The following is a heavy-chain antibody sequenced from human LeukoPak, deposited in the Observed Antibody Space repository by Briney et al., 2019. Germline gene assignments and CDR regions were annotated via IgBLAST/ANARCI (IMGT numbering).Heavy chain of an antibody. CDR1: GFTFSSYA. Sequence: PGGSLRLSCAAPGFTFSSYAMSWVRQAPGKGLEWVSGISGSGDSDSTYYADSVKGRFTISRDNSRNTLYLQMSSLRAEDTAVYYCAKADSSGWYESNWFDPWGQGTLVTVSS. J-gene: IGHJ5*02. CDR3: AKADSSGWYESNWFDP. V-gene: IGHV3-23*01. D-gene: IGHD6-19*01. CDR2: ISGSGDSDST.